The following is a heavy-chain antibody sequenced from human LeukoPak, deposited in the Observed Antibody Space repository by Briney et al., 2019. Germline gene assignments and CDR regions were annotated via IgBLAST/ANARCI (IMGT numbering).Heavy chain of an antibody. CDR2: INHSGST. D-gene: IGHD4-17*01. Sequence: SETLSLTCAVYGGSFSGYYWSWIRQPPGKGLEWIGEINHSGSTNYNPSLKSRVTISVDTSKNQFSLKLSSVTAADTAVYYCARGEDGDYYFQHWGQGTLVTVSS. V-gene: IGHV4-34*01. CDR1: GGSFSGYY. CDR3: ARGEDGDYYFQH. J-gene: IGHJ1*01.